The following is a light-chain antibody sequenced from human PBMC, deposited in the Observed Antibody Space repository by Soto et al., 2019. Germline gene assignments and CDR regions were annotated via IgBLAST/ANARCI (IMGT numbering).Light chain of an antibody. J-gene: IGKJ2*01. CDR1: QSVSSSY. V-gene: IGKV3-20*01. CDR3: QQYGSSPPS. CDR2: DAS. Sequence: EIVLTQSPGTLSLSPGERATLSCRASQSVSSSYLAWYQQKPGQAPRLLIYDASSRGTGIPDRFSGSGSGTDFTLTISRLEPEDFAVYYCQQYGSSPPSFGQGTKLEIK.